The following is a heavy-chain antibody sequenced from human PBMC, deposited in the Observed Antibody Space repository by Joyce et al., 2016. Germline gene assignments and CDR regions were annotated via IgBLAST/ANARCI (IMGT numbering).Heavy chain of an antibody. J-gene: IGHJ6*02. D-gene: IGHD3-10*01. Sequence: QVQLVQSGAEVKKPGSSVKVSCKASGGTFSSYAISWVRQAPGQGLEWMGGIMPIVGTTNYAQKFQGRVTIAADRFTGTAYMELSSLRSEDKAVYYCAIRYGSSSFQYYYGMDVWGQGTTVIVSS. V-gene: IGHV1-69*06. CDR2: IMPIVGTT. CDR1: GGTFSSYA. CDR3: AIRYGSSSFQYYYGMDV.